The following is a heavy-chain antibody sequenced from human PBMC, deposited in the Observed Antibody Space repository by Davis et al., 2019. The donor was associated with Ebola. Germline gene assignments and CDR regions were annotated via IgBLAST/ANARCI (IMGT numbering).Heavy chain of an antibody. CDR3: ARGTYSSGWYRTYYYYGMDV. Sequence: MPSETLSLTCTVSGGSISSYYWSWIRQPPGKGLEWIGYIYYSGSTNYNPSLKSRVTLSVDTSKNQFSLKLSSVTAADTAVYYCARGTYSSGWYRTYYYYGMDVWGQGTTVTVSS. D-gene: IGHD6-19*01. V-gene: IGHV4-59*12. CDR1: GGSISSYY. J-gene: IGHJ6*02. CDR2: IYYSGST.